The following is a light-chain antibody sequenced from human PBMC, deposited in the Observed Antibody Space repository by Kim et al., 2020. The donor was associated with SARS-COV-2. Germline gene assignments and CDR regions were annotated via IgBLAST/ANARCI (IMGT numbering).Light chain of an antibody. V-gene: IGKV1-17*01. J-gene: IGKJ2*01. CDR1: QDIRND. CDR3: LQDYNYPYT. Sequence: DIQMTQSPSSLSASVGDRVTITCRASQDIRNDLGWYQQNPGRAPKRLIYGASSLQSGVPSRFSGSGSGTEFTLTISSVQPEDFATYYCLQDYNYPYTFGQGTKLEI. CDR2: GAS.